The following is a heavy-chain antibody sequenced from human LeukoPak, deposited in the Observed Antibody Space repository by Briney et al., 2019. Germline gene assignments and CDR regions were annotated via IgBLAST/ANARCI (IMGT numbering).Heavy chain of an antibody. Sequence: PGGSLRLSCAASRFTFSIYGMSWVPQVPGKGLECVSTIRGSGGSTYNADPVKGRFTISRDNSKNTLYLQMNSLRAEDTAVYYCAKAGDAWGFNSPLGGRFDYWGQGTLVTVSS. CDR2: IRGSGGST. CDR1: RFTFSIYG. D-gene: IGHD3-10*01. CDR3: AKAGDAWGFNSPLGGRFDY. J-gene: IGHJ4*02. V-gene: IGHV3-23*01.